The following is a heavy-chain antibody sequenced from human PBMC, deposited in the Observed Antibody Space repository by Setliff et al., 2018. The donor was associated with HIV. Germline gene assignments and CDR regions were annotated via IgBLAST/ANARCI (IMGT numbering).Heavy chain of an antibody. CDR2: ISYSGKT. CDR3: ARRGGYSYGYMDV. Sequence: PSETLSLTCTVSGVPTSASTYYWGWIRQPPGKGLDWIGYISYSGKTYYNPSLKSRVTISVDTSKKQFSLKLSSVTAADTAVYYCARRGGYSYGYMDVWGKGTTVTVSS. J-gene: IGHJ6*03. CDR1: GVPTSASTYY. V-gene: IGHV4-39*07. D-gene: IGHD5-18*01.